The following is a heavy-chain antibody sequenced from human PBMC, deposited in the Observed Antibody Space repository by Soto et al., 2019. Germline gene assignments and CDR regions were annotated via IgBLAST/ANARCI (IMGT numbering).Heavy chain of an antibody. D-gene: IGHD3-10*01. CDR1: GGSISSGDYY. CDR3: ARTDPPQDYYGSGDHYYGMDV. J-gene: IGHJ6*02. V-gene: IGHV4-30-4*01. Sequence: QVQLQESGPGLVKPSQTLSLTCTVSGGSISSGDYYWSWIRQPPGKGLEWFGYICYSGSTYYNPSLQSRGTLSVDTSKNPFPRELGSVAGAYTAVYYRARTDPPQDYYGSGDHYYGMDVWGQGTTVTVSS. CDR2: ICYSGST.